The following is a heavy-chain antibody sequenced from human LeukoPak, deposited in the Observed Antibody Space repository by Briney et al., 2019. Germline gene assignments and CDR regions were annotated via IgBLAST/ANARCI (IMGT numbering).Heavy chain of an antibody. Sequence: SGTLSCMASAPTSTSYTISWVRQAPGHGLEWMGRIIPILGIANYAQEVQGRVTITADKSTSTAYMELSSLRSEDTAVYYCARAHVSERGSFDYWGQGTLVTVSS. V-gene: IGHV1-69*02. J-gene: IGHJ4*02. CDR1: APTSTSYT. CDR3: ARAHVSERGSFDY. CDR2: IIPILGIA. D-gene: IGHD3-16*01.